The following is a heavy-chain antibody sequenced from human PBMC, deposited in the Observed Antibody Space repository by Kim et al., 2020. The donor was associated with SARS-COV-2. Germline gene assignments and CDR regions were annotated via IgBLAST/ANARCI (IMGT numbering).Heavy chain of an antibody. J-gene: IGHJ6*02. V-gene: IGHV4-31*03. CDR1: AVSIPSGNYY. Sequence: SETLSLTCTVSAVSIPSGNYYWGWIRQHPGKGLELIGYTHYSGTTYYNPSLKGRVTISVDTSNNQFSLNLSSVTAADTAVYYCARVLIVVVTADSYYYYGMDVWGPGTTVTVSS. CDR3: ARVLIVVVTADSYYYYGMDV. D-gene: IGHD2-21*02. CDR2: THYSGTT.